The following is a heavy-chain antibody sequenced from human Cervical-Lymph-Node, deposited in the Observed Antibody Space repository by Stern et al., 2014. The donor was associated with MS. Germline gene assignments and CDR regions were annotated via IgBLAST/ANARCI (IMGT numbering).Heavy chain of an antibody. CDR2: ISPYNGKT. V-gene: IGHV1-18*01. Sequence: QVQLVQSGAEVKKPGASEKVSCKASGYTFTSYGISWVRQAPGQGLEWMGWISPYNGKTNYAQSLQGRLTVTTDTSSTTAYMELRSLTSDDTAVYYCARKPRLMGYFDSWGQGTLVTVSS. J-gene: IGHJ4*02. CDR1: GYTFTSYG. D-gene: IGHD1-14*01. CDR3: ARKPRLMGYFDS.